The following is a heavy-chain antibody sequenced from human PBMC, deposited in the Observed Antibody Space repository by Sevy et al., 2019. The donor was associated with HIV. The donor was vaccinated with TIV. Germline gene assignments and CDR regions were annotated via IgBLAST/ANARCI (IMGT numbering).Heavy chain of an antibody. CDR1: GYTFTSYG. D-gene: IGHD6-6*01. J-gene: IGHJ5*02. V-gene: IGHV1-18*01. CDR2: ISAYNGNT. Sequence: ASLKVSCKASGYTFTSYGISWVRQAPGQGLEWMGWISAYNGNTNYAQKLQGRVTMTTDTSTSKAYMELRSLRSDDTAVYYCARDRASIAARWVGNWFDPWGQGTLVTVSS. CDR3: ARDRASIAARWVGNWFDP.